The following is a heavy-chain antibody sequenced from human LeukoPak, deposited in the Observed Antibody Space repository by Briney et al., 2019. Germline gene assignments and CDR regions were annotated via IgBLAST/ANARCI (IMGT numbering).Heavy chain of an antibody. V-gene: IGHV3-21*01. CDR3: ARDPIYGSGSYEGDY. D-gene: IGHD3-10*01. CDR1: GFTFSRYS. CDR2: ISSSSSYI. Sequence: GGSLRLSRAASGFTFSRYSMNWVRQAPGKGLEWVSSISSSSSYIYYADSVKGRFTISRDNAKNSLYLQMSSLRAEDTAVYYCARDPIYGSGSYEGDYWGQGTLVTVSS. J-gene: IGHJ4*02.